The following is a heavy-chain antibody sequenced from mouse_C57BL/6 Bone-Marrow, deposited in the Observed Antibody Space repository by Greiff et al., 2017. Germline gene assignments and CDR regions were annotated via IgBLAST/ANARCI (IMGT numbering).Heavy chain of an antibody. CDR1: GYTFTSYT. CDR2: INPSSGYT. D-gene: IGHD1-1*01. Sequence: QVHVKQPGAELVRPGASVKMSCKASGYTFTSYTMHWVKQRPGQGLEWIGYINPSSGYTKYNQKFKDKATLTADKSSSTAYMQLSSLTSEDSAVDYCARVDYDSSSNYMDYWGKGTTVTVAS. J-gene: IGHJ2*01. CDR3: ARVDYDSSSNYMDY. V-gene: IGHV1-4*01.